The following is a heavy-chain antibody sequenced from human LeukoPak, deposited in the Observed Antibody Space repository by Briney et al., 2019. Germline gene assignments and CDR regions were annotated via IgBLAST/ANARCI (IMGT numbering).Heavy chain of an antibody. J-gene: IGHJ4*02. V-gene: IGHV3-74*01. CDR3: ARVGYCSSTSCYRHSDY. Sequence: GGSLRLSCAASGFTFSSYAMSWVRLAPGKGLEWVSRINSDGSSTSYADSVKGRFTISRDNAKNTLYLQMNSLRAEDTAVYYCARVGYCSSTSCYRHSDYWGQGTLVTVSS. CDR2: INSDGSST. CDR1: GFTFSSYA. D-gene: IGHD2-2*01.